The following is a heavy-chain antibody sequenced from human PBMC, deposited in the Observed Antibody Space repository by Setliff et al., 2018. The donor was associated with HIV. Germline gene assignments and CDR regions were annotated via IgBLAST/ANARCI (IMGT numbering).Heavy chain of an antibody. D-gene: IGHD1-26*01. CDR1: GIIFSDYT. Sequence: LRLSCAVSGIIFSDYTMHWVRQAPGKGLEWVAVISSDGNKKYYADSVKGRFTISRDNAKNMLFLQMNSLRSADTGTYYCARVDVLLAYAANPRVGALDHWGQGTLVTVSS. J-gene: IGHJ4*02. V-gene: IGHV3-30*04. CDR2: ISSDGNKK. CDR3: ARVDVLLAYAANPRVGALDH.